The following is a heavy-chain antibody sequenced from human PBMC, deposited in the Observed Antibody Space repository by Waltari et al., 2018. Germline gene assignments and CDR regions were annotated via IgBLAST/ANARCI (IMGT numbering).Heavy chain of an antibody. Sequence: QVQLVQSGAEVKKPGASVNVSCKASGYSFNDYFRQWVRQAPGQGLEWMGWINPNNGGTHYAQKFQGRVTMTSDTSLSTAYMELKSLTSDDTALYYCARGGTGESLGCMDVWGQGTTVTVSS. CDR1: GYSFNDYF. J-gene: IGHJ6*02. CDR2: INPNNGGT. CDR3: ARGGTGESLGCMDV. V-gene: IGHV1-2*02. D-gene: IGHD2-21*01.